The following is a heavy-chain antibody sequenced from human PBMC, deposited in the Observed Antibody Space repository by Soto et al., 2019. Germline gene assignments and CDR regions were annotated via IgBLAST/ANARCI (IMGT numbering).Heavy chain of an antibody. Sequence: QVQLVQSGAEVKKPGASVKVSCKASGYIFTVYYMHWVRQAPGQGLEWMGWINPNSGGTNYAKKFQGRVTMTRDTSIRTAYMELSRLRSDDTAVYYCARQGSGSNWLDPWGQGTLVTVSS. CDR2: INPNSGGT. V-gene: IGHV1-2*02. CDR1: GYIFTVYY. CDR3: ARQGSGSNWLDP. D-gene: IGHD3-10*01. J-gene: IGHJ5*02.